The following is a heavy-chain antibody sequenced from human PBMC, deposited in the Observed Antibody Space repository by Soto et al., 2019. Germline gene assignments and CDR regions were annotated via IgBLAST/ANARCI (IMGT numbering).Heavy chain of an antibody. CDR2: IVTIFGTI. J-gene: IGHJ6*02. D-gene: IGHD1-1*01. CDR3: ARDAAGTGAYYYGMDV. Sequence: QVQLVQSGAEVKKPGSSVKVSCKASGGTFSSYAISWVRQSPGQGLEWMGGIVTIFGTINYAQKFQGRVTMIADESSSTAYIELSSLKSEDTAVYYCARDAAGTGAYYYGMDVWVQGTTVTVSS. V-gene: IGHV1-69*01. CDR1: GGTFSSYA.